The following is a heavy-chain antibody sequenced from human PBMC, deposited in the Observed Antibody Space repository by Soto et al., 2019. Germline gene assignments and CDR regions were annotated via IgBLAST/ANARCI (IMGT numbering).Heavy chain of an antibody. CDR2: ISPNSDGT. Sequence: EASVKVSCKASGYTFTGYYMHWVRQAPGQGLEWMGWISPNSDGTNYAQKFQGWVTMTRDTSISTAYMELSRLRSDDTAVYYCARGKSSGYDFYGDYWGQGTLVTVSS. CDR1: GYTFTGYY. CDR3: ARGKSSGYDFYGDY. D-gene: IGHD5-12*01. V-gene: IGHV1-2*04. J-gene: IGHJ4*02.